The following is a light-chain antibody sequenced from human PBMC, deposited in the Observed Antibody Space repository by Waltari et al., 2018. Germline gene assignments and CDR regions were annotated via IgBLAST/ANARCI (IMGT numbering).Light chain of an antibody. J-gene: IGLJ2*01. Sequence: SYEVTQPPSVSVSPGQPANITCSGDKLGDKYACWYQKKPGQAPVMVIYQNRKRPSGIPERFSGSNSGNTATLTISGTQAMDEADYYCQAWDISTDVVFGGGTKLTVL. CDR1: KLGDKY. CDR3: QAWDISTDVV. V-gene: IGLV3-1*01. CDR2: QNR.